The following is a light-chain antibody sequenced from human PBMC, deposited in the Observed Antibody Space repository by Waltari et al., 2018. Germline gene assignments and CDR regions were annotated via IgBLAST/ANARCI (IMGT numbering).Light chain of an antibody. Sequence: SYELTQPPSVSVSPGQTATITCSGDKLEDKYVSWYQKKPGQSPVRVIYQNKKRPSGIPGRPSGSNTGNTVSLTIGGAQAMDEAEYYCQAWDSNIVVFGGGTKLTVL. J-gene: IGLJ2*01. CDR1: KLEDKY. V-gene: IGLV3-1*01. CDR3: QAWDSNIVV. CDR2: QNK.